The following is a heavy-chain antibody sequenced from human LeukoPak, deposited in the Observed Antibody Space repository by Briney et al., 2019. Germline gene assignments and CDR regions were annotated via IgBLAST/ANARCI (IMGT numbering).Heavy chain of an antibody. Sequence: PGTSLRLSCAASQFTFSSYDMHWVRQAPGKGLHWVAIISSDGSVTYYADSVKGRFTISRDNSKDTLYLQMNGLTAEDTAMYYCAKGLGYYASGTYYNRIPDPWGQGTLVAVSS. J-gene: IGHJ5*02. CDR1: QFTFSSYD. D-gene: IGHD3-10*01. CDR3: AKGLGYYASGTYYNRIPDP. CDR2: ISSDGSVT. V-gene: IGHV3-30*18.